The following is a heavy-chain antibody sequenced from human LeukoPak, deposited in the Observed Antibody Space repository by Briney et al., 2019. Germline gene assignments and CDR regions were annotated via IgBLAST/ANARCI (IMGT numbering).Heavy chain of an antibody. V-gene: IGHV3-23*01. J-gene: IGHJ3*02. CDR3: AKCYDFWSGYSDDAFDI. CDR1: GFTFSSYA. CDR2: ISGSGGST. Sequence: PGGSLRLSCAASGFTFSSYAMSWVRQAPGKGLEWVSAISGSGGSTYYADSVKGRFTISRDNSKNTLYLQMNSLRAEDTAVYYCAKCYDFWSGYSDDAFDIWGQGTMVTVSS. D-gene: IGHD3-3*01.